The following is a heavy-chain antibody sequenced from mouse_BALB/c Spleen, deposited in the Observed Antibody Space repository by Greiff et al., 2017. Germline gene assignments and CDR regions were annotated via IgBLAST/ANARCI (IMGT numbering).Heavy chain of an antibody. CDR3: TIEKLGPNFDY. J-gene: IGHJ2*01. V-gene: IGHV1S16*01. Sequence: QVQLQQPGAELVKPGASVKLSCKASGSTFTSSWMHWVKLRPGQGFEWIGEINPSNGGTNYNEKFKRKATLTVDKSSSTAYMQLSSLTSEDSAVYYCTIEKLGPNFDYWGQGTTLTVSS. D-gene: IGHD4-1*01. CDR1: GSTFTSSW. CDR2: INPSNGGT.